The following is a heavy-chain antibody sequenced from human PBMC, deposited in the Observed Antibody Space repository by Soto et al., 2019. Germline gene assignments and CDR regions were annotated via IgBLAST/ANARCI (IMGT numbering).Heavy chain of an antibody. D-gene: IGHD3-16*02. J-gene: IGHJ4*02. Sequence: GASVKASCKASGSTYTSYDINWVRQATEQGLEWMGWINPNTGYTDYAQKFQDRVTMTGNTSITTAYMELSSLRSEDTAVYYCVRXRVMITFGVVIVIDYWGQGSPVTVSS. V-gene: IGHV1-8*01. CDR3: VRXRVMITFGVVIVIDY. CDR2: INPNTGYT. CDR1: GSTYTSYD.